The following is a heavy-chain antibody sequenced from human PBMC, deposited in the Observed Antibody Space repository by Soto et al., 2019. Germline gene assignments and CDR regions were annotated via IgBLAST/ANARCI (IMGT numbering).Heavy chain of an antibody. CDR1: GFTFSSYA. Sequence: VQLLESGGGLVQPGGSLRLSCAASGFTFSSYAMSWVRQAPGQGLEWMGWISAYNGNTNYAQKLQGRVTMTTDTSTSTAYMELRSLRSDDTAVYYCARGVTARGGVIVTMWYFDYWGQGTLVTVSS. J-gene: IGHJ4*02. CDR2: ISAYNGNT. V-gene: IGHV1-18*01. CDR3: ARGVTARGGVIVTMWYFDY. D-gene: IGHD3-16*02.